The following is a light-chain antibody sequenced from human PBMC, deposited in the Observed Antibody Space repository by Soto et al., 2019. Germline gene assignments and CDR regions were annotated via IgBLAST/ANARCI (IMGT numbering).Light chain of an antibody. CDR3: QQYGSSSIT. V-gene: IGKV3-20*01. Sequence: EIVLTQSPGTLSLSPGERATLSCRASQSVSSNYLAWYQQNPGQAPRLLIYGASSRATGIPDRFSGSGSGTDFTLTISRLEPEDFAVYYCQQYGSSSITFGQGTRLEIK. J-gene: IGKJ5*01. CDR1: QSVSSNY. CDR2: GAS.